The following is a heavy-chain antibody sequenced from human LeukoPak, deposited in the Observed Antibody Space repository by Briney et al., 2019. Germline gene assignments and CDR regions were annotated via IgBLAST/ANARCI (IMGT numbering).Heavy chain of an antibody. CDR1: GFTFGRSW. CDR2: IKGDGSET. J-gene: IGHJ4*02. CDR3: SRSLNN. Sequence: GGSLRLSCAASGFTFGRSWMDWVRQAPGKGLEWVANIKGDGSETYYVDSAKGRFTVSRDNAKSSLYLQMDRVRVEDTAIYYCSRSLNNWGQGTLVTVSA. V-gene: IGHV3-7*01.